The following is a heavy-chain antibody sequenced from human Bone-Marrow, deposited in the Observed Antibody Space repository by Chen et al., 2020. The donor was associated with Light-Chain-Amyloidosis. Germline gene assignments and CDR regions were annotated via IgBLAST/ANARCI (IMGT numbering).Heavy chain of an antibody. V-gene: IGHV3-48*01. CDR3: AGSWRELLVSPYYYMDV. CDR1: GFTFSSSS. Sequence: EVQLVESGGGLVQPGGSLRLSCAASGFTFSSSSMNWVRQAPGKGLEWVSYISSSSSTIYYADSVKGRFTISRDNAKNSLYLQMNSLRAEDTAVYYCAGSWRELLVSPYYYMDVWGKGTTVTVSS. CDR2: ISSSSSTI. J-gene: IGHJ6*03. D-gene: IGHD1-26*01.